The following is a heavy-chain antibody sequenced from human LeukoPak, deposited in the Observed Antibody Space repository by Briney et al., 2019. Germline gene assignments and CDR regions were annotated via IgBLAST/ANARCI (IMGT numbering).Heavy chain of an antibody. V-gene: IGHV3-73*01. CDR1: GFTFSGSD. D-gene: IGHD1-14*01. J-gene: IGHJ5*02. CDR2: IKIRTDNFAT. CDR3: GFRSSESPYKWFDP. Sequence: PGGSLRLSCAASGFTFSGSDVHWIRQASGKGLEWVGRIKIRTDNFATAYAASVKGSFTISRYDSKNTAYLLMNSLKTDDTAVYYCGFRSSESPYKWFDPWGQGTLVTVSS.